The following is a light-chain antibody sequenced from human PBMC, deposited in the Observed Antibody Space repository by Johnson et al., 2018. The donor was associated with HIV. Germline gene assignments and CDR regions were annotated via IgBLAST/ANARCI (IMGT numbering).Light chain of an antibody. CDR2: DNN. J-gene: IGLJ1*01. Sequence: QSVLTQPPSVSAAPGQKVTISCSGISSNIGNNYVSWYQQLPGTAPKLLIYDNNKRPSGIPDRFSGSKSGTSATLGITGLQIGDEADYSCGTWDSSLYAYVFGTGTKVTAL. CDR1: SSNIGNNY. CDR3: GTWDSSLYAYV. V-gene: IGLV1-51*01.